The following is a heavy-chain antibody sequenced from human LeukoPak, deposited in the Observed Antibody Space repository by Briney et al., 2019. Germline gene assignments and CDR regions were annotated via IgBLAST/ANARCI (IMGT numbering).Heavy chain of an antibody. V-gene: IGHV1-18*01. CDR2: ISAYNGNT. J-gene: IGHJ4*02. CDR3: ARQKGYCTNGVCYFLFYFDY. D-gene: IGHD2-8*01. CDR1: GYTFTSYG. Sequence: ASVKVSCKASGYTFTSYGISWVRQAPGQGLEWMGWISAYNGNTNYAQKLQGRATMTTDTSTSTAYMELRSLRSDDTAVYYCARQKGYCTNGVCYFLFYFDYWGQGTLVTVSS.